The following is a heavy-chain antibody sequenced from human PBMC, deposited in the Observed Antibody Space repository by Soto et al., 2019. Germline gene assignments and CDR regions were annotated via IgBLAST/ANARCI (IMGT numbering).Heavy chain of an antibody. V-gene: IGHV4-59*01. CDR2: IHYSGST. Sequence: PSETLSLTCTVSGGSISGYYWSWIRQSPGKGLEWIGYIHYSGSTNYKPSLKSRVTISVDTSKNQLSLKLSSVTAADTAVYYCARGSAAGTKSPFDYWGQGTLVTVSS. J-gene: IGHJ4*02. D-gene: IGHD6-13*01. CDR3: ARGSAAGTKSPFDY. CDR1: GGSISGYY.